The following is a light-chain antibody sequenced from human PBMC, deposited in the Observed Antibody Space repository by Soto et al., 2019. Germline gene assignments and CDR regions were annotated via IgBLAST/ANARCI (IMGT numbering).Light chain of an antibody. CDR2: GAS. CDR3: QQYSNWPRT. Sequence: EIVMTQSPATLSVSPGERATLSCRASQSVSSNLAWYQRKPGQAPRLLLYGASTRATGIPARFSGSGSGTEFTLTISSLQSEDFAVYYCQQYSNWPRTFGQGTKV. V-gene: IGKV3-15*01. CDR1: QSVSSN. J-gene: IGKJ1*01.